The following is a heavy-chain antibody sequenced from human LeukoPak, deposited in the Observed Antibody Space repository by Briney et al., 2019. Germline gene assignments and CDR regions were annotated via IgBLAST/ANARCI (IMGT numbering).Heavy chain of an antibody. Sequence: GASVKVSCKACGGTFSSYAISWVRQAPGQGLEWMGGIIPIFGTANYAQKFQGRVTITADESTSTAYMELSSLRSEDTAVYYCARDLRGLHLRWGQGTLVTVFS. J-gene: IGHJ4*02. CDR3: ARDLRGLHLR. CDR1: GGTFSSYA. D-gene: IGHD5-18*01. V-gene: IGHV1-69*13. CDR2: IIPIFGTA.